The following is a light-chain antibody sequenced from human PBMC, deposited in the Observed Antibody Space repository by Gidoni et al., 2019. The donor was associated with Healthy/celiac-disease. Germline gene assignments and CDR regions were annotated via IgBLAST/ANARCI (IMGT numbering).Light chain of an antibody. CDR1: QDISNY. J-gene: IGKJ2*01. V-gene: IGKV1-33*01. CDR3: QPYDNLPFT. Sequence: DIQMTQSPSTLSASVGDRVTITCQASQDISNYVTWYQQKPGKAPKLLIYDSSNVETGVPSRFSGSVSVTDFTFTISSLQPEVIATYYCQPYDNLPFTFGQGTKLEIK. CDR2: DSS.